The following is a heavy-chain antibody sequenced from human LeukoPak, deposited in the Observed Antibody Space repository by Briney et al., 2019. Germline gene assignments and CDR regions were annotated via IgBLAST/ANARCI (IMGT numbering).Heavy chain of an antibody. Sequence: GGSLRLSCAASGFTFSSYSMNWVRQAPGKGLEWVSSISSSSSYIYYADSVKGRFTISRDNAKNSLYLQMNSLRAEDTAVYYCAREGSGYYSDFWGQGTLVTVSS. J-gene: IGHJ4*02. D-gene: IGHD3-22*01. CDR1: GFTFSSYS. CDR2: ISSSSSYI. CDR3: AREGSGYYSDF. V-gene: IGHV3-21*01.